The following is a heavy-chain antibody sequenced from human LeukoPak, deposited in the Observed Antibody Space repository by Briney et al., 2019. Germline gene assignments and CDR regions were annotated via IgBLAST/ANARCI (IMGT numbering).Heavy chain of an antibody. J-gene: IGHJ4*02. Sequence: GGSLRLSCAASGFTFSTYNMNWVRQAPGKGLEWVAKINQYGTEKYYVDSVKGRFTISRDNAKNSLYLQMNSLRAEDTAVYYCAREVREVPHWGQGTLVTVSS. CDR3: AREVREVPH. CDR2: INQYGTEK. CDR1: GFTFSTYN. D-gene: IGHD2-2*01. V-gene: IGHV3-7*04.